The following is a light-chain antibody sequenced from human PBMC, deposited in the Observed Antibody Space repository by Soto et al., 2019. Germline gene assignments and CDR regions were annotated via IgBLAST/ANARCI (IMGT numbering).Light chain of an antibody. CDR3: SSYTGSNNFVL. Sequence: QSALTQPPSASGSSGQSVTISCTGSSSDVGAYNYVSWYQQHPGKAPKLMIYEVTKRPSGVPDRFSGSKSGNTASLTVSGLQAEDEADYYCSSYTGSNNFVLFGGGTQLTVL. CDR2: EVT. CDR1: SSDVGAYNY. V-gene: IGLV2-8*01. J-gene: IGLJ2*01.